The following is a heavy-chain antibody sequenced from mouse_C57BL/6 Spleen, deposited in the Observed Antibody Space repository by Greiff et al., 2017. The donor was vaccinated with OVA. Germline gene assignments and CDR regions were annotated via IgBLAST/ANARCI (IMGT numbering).Heavy chain of an antibody. CDR2: IYPGSGST. CDR1: GYTFTSYW. CDR3: ARYYGYDSVFDY. D-gene: IGHD2-2*01. V-gene: IGHV1-55*01. J-gene: IGHJ2*01. Sequence: QVQLQQPGAELVKPGASVKMSCKASGYTFTSYWITWVKQRPGQGLEWIGDIYPGSGSTNYNEKFKSKATLTVDTSSSTAYMQLSSLTSEDSAVYYCARYYGYDSVFDYWGQGTTLTVSS.